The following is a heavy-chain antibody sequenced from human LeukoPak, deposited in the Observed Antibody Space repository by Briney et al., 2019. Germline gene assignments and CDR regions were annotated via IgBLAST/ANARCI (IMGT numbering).Heavy chain of an antibody. CDR1: GYTFTSYG. D-gene: IGHD3-22*01. V-gene: IGHV1-18*01. J-gene: IGHJ1*01. CDR3: ARSNYYDSSGYSGFQH. Sequence: GASVKVSCKASGYTFTSYGISWVRQAPGQGLEWMGWISAYNGNTNYAQKLQGRVTMTTDTSTSTAYMELRSLRSDDTAVYYCARSNYYDSSGYSGFQHWGQGTLVTVSS. CDR2: ISAYNGNT.